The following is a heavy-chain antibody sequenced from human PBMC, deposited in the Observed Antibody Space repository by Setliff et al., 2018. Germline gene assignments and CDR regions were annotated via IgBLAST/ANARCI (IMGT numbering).Heavy chain of an antibody. D-gene: IGHD6-6*01. V-gene: IGHV2-70*12. CDR1: GFSLSTSGMR. CDR3: AHSSSSNFFDY. Sequence: GSGPTLVNPTQTLTLTCTFSGFSLSTSGMRVSWIRQPPGKALEWLARIDWDDDKFYSTSLKTRLTISKDTSKNQVVLTMTNMDPVDTATYFCAHSSSSNFFDYWGQGTLVTVSS. CDR2: IDWDDDK. J-gene: IGHJ4*02.